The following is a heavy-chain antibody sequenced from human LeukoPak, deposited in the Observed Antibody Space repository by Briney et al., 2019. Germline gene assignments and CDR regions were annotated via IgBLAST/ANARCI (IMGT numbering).Heavy chain of an antibody. CDR1: GGSISCYY. D-gene: IGHD2-15*01. V-gene: IGHV4-59*01. CDR2: IYYSGST. CDR3: ARDLGYCSGGSCYSDLYYYYGMDV. Sequence: SETLSLTCTVSGGSISCYYWSWIRQPPGKGLEWIGYIYYSGSTNYNPSLKSRVTISVDTSKNQFSLKLSSVTAADTAVYYCARDLGYCSGGSCYSDLYYYYGMDVWGQGTTVTVSS. J-gene: IGHJ6*02.